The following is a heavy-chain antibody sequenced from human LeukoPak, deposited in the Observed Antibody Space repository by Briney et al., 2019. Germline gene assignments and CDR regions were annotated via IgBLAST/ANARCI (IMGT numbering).Heavy chain of an antibody. CDR2: IIPIFGTA. D-gene: IGHD3-9*01. V-gene: IGHV1-69*06. J-gene: IGHJ4*02. Sequence: GASVKVSCEASGGTFSSYAISWVRQAPGQGLEWMGGIIPIFGTANYAQKFQGRVTITADKSTSTAYMELSSLRSEDTAVYYCARGYYDILTGYYTQGYAFDYWGRGTLVTVSS. CDR3: ARGYYDILTGYYTQGYAFDY. CDR1: GGTFSSYA.